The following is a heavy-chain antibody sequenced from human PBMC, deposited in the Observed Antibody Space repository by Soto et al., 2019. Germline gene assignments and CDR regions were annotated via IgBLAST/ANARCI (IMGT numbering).Heavy chain of an antibody. CDR2: INHSGST. J-gene: IGHJ2*01. D-gene: IGHD3-10*01. CDR3: ARGRGDGYNQNWYFDL. CDR1: GGSFSVYY. V-gene: IGHV4-34*01. Sequence: PSETLSLTCAVYGGSFSVYYWSWIRQPPGKGLEWIGEINHSGSTNYNPSLKSRVSISVGTSNNQFSLKLSSVTAADTAVYYCARGRGDGYNQNWYFDLWGRGTMVTVSS.